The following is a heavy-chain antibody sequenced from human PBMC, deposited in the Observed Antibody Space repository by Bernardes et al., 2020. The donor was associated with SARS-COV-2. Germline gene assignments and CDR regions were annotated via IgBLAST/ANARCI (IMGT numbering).Heavy chain of an antibody. CDR3: SGLRSEDSARYFCVIEPLLLGTTRNL. CDR2: IYSSGST. D-gene: IGHD1-26*01. CDR1: GGSISSGNYY. J-gene: IGHJ4*02. Sequence: SETLSLTCSASGGSISSGNYYWSWIRQTAGNKLEWIGHIYSSGSTTYNPSLKSRVTMSIDASRNQFSLKLHAVTAADTAYMELSGLRSEDSARYFCVIEPLLLGTTRNLWGQGTLVTVSS. V-gene: IGHV4-61*09.